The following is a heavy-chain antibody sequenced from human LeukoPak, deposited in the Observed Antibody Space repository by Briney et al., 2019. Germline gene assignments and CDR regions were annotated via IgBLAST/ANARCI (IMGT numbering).Heavy chain of an antibody. J-gene: IGHJ6*03. CDR2: IKQDGSEK. CDR3: ARAPSYYDFWSGYPAPYYYMDV. Sequence: GGSLRLSCAASGFTFSSYWMSWVRQAPGKGLEWVANIKQDGSEKYYVDSVKGRFTISRDNSKNTLYLQMNSLRAEDTAVYYCARAPSYYDFWSGYPAPYYYMDVWGKGTTVTVSS. D-gene: IGHD3-3*01. CDR1: GFTFSSYW. V-gene: IGHV3-7*03.